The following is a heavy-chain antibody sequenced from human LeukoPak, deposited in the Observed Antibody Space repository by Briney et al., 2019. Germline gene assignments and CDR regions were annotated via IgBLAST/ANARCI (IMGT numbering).Heavy chain of an antibody. CDR2: VIPIFGTA. CDR3: ARGDYGDYVHFDY. D-gene: IGHD4-17*01. CDR1: GGTFSSYA. J-gene: IGHJ4*02. Sequence: SVKVSSKASGGTFSSYAISWVRQAPGQGLEWMGGVIPIFGTANYAQKFQGRVTITTDESTSTAYMELSSLRSEDTAVYYCARGDYGDYVHFDYWGQGTLVTVSS. V-gene: IGHV1-69*05.